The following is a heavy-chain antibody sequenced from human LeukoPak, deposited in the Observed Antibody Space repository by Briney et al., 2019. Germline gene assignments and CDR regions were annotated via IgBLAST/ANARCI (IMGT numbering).Heavy chain of an antibody. CDR3: ATPIAVAGLYYFDY. D-gene: IGHD6-19*01. CDR1: GYTLTELS. V-gene: IGHV1-24*01. J-gene: IGHJ4*02. CDR2: FDPEDGET. Sequence: ASVKVSCKVSGYTLTELSMHWVRQAPGKGLEWMGGFDPEDGETIYAQKSQGRVTMTEDTSTDTAYMELSSLRSEDTAVYYCATPIAVAGLYYFDYWGQGTLVTVSS.